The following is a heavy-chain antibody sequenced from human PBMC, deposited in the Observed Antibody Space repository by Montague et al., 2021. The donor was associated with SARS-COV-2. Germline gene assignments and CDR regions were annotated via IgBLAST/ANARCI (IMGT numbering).Heavy chain of an antibody. CDR1: GGSFDSDNFF. Sequence: SETLSLTCSVSGGSFDSDNFFWGWIRQPPGKRLEWIGVISNGGRTFDNPSLKSRVTISVHTSRNQLSLNVKSVTAADTAVYYCARHRRYDVVTYFPDFWGQGIVVTVS. CDR3: ARHRRYDVVTYFPDF. CDR2: ISNGGRT. J-gene: IGHJ4*02. D-gene: IGHD3-9*01. V-gene: IGHV4-39*01.